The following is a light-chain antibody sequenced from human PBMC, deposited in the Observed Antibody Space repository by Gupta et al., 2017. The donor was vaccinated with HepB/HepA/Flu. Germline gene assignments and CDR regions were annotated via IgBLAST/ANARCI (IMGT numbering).Light chain of an antibody. CDR3: AAWDDSLRGPL. Sequence: VQTHSPPASATPGQTVTISCSGSSSNIGSNYVYWYQQLPGTAPKLLIHRNNQRPSGVPDRFSGSKSGTSASLAISGLRSEDESVYFCAAWDDSLRGPLFGGGTKLTVL. J-gene: IGLJ3*02. CDR2: RNN. V-gene: IGLV1-47*01. CDR1: SSNIGSNY.